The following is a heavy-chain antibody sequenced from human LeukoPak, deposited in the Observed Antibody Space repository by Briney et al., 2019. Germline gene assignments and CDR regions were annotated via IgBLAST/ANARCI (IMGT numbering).Heavy chain of an antibody. J-gene: IGHJ6*03. CDR3: ARGPLGVVLMDV. D-gene: IGHD3-3*01. Sequence: PSETLSLTCAVYGGSFSGYYWSWIRQPPGKGLEWIGEINHSGSTNYNPSLKSRVTISVDTSKNQFSLKLSSVTAADTAVYYCARGPLGVVLMDVWGKGTTVTLSS. CDR1: GGSFSGYY. CDR2: INHSGST. V-gene: IGHV4-34*01.